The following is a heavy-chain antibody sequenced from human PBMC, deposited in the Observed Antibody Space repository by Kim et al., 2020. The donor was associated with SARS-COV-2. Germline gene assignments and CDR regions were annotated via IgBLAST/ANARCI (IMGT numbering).Heavy chain of an antibody. Sequence: GGSLRLSCAASGFTFSSYAMSWVRQAPGKGLEWVSAISGSGGSTYYADSVKGRFTISRDNSKNKLYLQMNSLRAEDTAVYYCAKPVVPAAIIRNWFDPWGQGTLVTVSS. CDR2: ISGSGGST. J-gene: IGHJ5*02. CDR1: GFTFSSYA. CDR3: AKPVVPAAIIRNWFDP. V-gene: IGHV3-23*01. D-gene: IGHD2-2*01.